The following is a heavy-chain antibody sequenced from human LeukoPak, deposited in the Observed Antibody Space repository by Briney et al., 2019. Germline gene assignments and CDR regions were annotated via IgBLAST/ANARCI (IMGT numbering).Heavy chain of an antibody. CDR1: GFTFSSYE. CDR2: ISTSSVYI. V-gene: IGHV3-21*01. Sequence: GGSLRLSCAASGFTFSSYEMNWVRQAPGKGLEWVSSISTSSVYIYYGDSVKGRFTISRDNAKNSLYLQMNSLRAEDTGVYYCARQEGDWFDTWGQGTRVTVSS. CDR3: ARQEGDWFDT. J-gene: IGHJ5*02.